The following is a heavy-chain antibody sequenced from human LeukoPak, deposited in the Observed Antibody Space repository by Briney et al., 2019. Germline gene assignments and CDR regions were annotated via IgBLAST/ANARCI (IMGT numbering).Heavy chain of an antibody. J-gene: IGHJ4*02. Sequence: GGSLRLSCAASGFTFSSYEMNWVRQAPGKGLEWVSYISSSGSSIYYADSVKGRFTISRDNAKDSLYLQMNSLRAEDTAVYYCVRHSEHSSGWENYFDYWGQGTLVTVSS. CDR1: GFTFSSYE. V-gene: IGHV3-48*03. CDR2: ISSSGSSI. D-gene: IGHD6-19*01. CDR3: VRHSEHSSGWENYFDY.